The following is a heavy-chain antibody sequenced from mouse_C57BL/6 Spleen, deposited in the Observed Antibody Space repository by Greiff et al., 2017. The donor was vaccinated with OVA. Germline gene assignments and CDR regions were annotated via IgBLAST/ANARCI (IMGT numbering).Heavy chain of an antibody. CDR2: IRNKANNHAT. CDR1: GFTFSDAW. D-gene: IGHD1-1*01. CDR3: TRSVVATDWYFDV. V-gene: IGHV6-6*01. J-gene: IGHJ1*03. Sequence: EVKLMESGGGLVQPGGSMKLSCAASGFTFSDAWMDWVRQSPEKGLEWVAEIRNKANNHATYYAESVKGRFTISRDDSKSSVYLQMNSLRAEDTGIYYCTRSVVATDWYFDVWGTGTTVTVSS.